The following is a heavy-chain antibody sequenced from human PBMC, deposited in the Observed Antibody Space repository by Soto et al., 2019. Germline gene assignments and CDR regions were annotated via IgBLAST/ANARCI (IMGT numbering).Heavy chain of an antibody. Sequence: PSETLSLTCAVYGGSFSGYYCSWIRQPPWKGLEWIGEINHSGITNYNPSLKSRVTLSVDTSKNQFSLKLSSVTAADTAVYYCARASGSGYDSGMDVWGQGTTVPVSS. CDR3: ARASGSGYDSGMDV. J-gene: IGHJ6*02. CDR1: GGSFSGYY. D-gene: IGHD3-10*01. CDR2: INHSGIT. V-gene: IGHV4-34*01.